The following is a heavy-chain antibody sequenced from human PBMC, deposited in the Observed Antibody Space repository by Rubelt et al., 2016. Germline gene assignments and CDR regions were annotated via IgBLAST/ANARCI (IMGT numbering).Heavy chain of an antibody. CDR3: ARDFQWGYSSPGDAFDI. CDR2: LWYDGSNK. D-gene: IGHD6-13*01. CDR1: GFTFSSYG. V-gene: IGHV3-33*01. Sequence: QVQLVESGGGVVQPGRSLRLSCAASGFTFSSYGMHWVRQAPGKGLEWVAVLWYDGSNKYYADSVKGRFTISRDNSKNTLYLQMNSLRAEDTAVYYCARDFQWGYSSPGDAFDIWGQGTMVTVSS. J-gene: IGHJ3*02.